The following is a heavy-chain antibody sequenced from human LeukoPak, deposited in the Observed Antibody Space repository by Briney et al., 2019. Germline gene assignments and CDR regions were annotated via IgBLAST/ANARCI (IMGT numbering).Heavy chain of an antibody. CDR1: GFTFSSNW. J-gene: IGHJ4*02. V-gene: IGHV3-7*01. CDR2: IKQDASEK. D-gene: IGHD1-26*01. Sequence: GGSLRLSCAASGFTFSSNWMSWVRQAPGKGLEWVATIKQDASEKYYVDSVKGRFTISRDNAKNSLYLQMNSLRAEDTAVYYCARDTTDSGSYPPHFDYWGQGTLVTVSS. CDR3: ARDTTDSGSYPPHFDY.